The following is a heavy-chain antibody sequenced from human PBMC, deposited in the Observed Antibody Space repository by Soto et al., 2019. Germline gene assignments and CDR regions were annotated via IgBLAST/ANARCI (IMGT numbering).Heavy chain of an antibody. CDR3: AREEGYCNGGPCYRGAFDF. Sequence: EVQLVESGGGLVKPGGSPRLCWAASGFTFRDYSMLWVRQAPGKGLEWLAFIGNSNNPTFYADSVRGRFTISRDNAKNSVYLQMNSLRVEDTAVYYCAREEGYCNGGPCYRGAFDFWGQGTIVTVSS. D-gene: IGHD2-15*01. V-gene: IGHV3-21*02. CDR2: IGNSNNPT. J-gene: IGHJ3*01. CDR1: GFTFRDYS.